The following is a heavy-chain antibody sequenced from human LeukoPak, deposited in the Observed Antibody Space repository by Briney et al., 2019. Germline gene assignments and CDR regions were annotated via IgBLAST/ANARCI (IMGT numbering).Heavy chain of an antibody. CDR2: ISSSSSYI. D-gene: IGHD3-22*01. CDR3: AREGGDYDSSGYYH. CDR1: GSTFSSYS. J-gene: IGHJ5*02. Sequence: GGSLRLSCAASGSTFSSYSMNWVRQAPEKGLEWVSSISSSSSYIYYADSVKGRFTISRDNAKNSLYLQMSSLRAEDTAVYYCAREGGDYDSSGYYHWGQGTLVTVSS. V-gene: IGHV3-21*01.